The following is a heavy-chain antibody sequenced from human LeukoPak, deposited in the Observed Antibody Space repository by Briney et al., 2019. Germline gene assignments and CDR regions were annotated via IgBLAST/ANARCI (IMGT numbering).Heavy chain of an antibody. CDR3: ARDVLRYFDWPIDY. J-gene: IGHJ4*02. D-gene: IGHD3-9*01. CDR1: GYTFTGYY. CDR2: INPNSGGT. Sequence: ASVKVSCKASGYTFTGYYMHWVRHAPGQRLEWMGWINPNSGGTNYAQKVQGRVTMTRDTSISTAYMELSRLRSDDTAVYYCARDVLRYFDWPIDYWGQGTLVTVSS. V-gene: IGHV1-2*02.